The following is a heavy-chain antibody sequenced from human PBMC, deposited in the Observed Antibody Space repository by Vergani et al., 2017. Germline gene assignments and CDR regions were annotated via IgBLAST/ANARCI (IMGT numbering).Heavy chain of an antibody. D-gene: IGHD3-9*01. CDR1: GFTVSSNY. CDR3: AREGDILTGYTGYYYMDV. V-gene: IGHV3-53*02. J-gene: IGHJ6*03. Sequence: EVQLVETGGGLIQPGGSLRLSCAASGFTVSSNYMSWVRQAPGKGLEWVSVIYSGGSTYYADSVKGRFTSSRDNSKNTLYLQMNSLRAEDTAVYYCAREGDILTGYTGYYYMDVWGKGTTVTVSS. CDR2: IYSGGST.